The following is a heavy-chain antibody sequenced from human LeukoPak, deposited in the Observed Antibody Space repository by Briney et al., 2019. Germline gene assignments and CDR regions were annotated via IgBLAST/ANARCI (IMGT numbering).Heavy chain of an antibody. CDR3: AREGVGGYPDY. J-gene: IGHJ4*02. V-gene: IGHV7-4-1*02. D-gene: IGHD3-22*01. Sequence: ASVKVSCKASGYTFTGYYMHWVRQAPGQGLEWMGWINTNTGNPTYAQGFTGRFVFSLDTSVSTAYLQISSLKAEDTAVYYCAREGVGGYPDYWGQGTLVTVSS. CDR2: INTNTGNP. CDR1: GYTFTGYY.